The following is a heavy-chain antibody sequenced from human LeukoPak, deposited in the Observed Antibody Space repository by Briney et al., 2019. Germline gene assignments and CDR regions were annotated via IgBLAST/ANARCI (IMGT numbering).Heavy chain of an antibody. CDR1: GFTFNNYS. D-gene: IGHD4/OR15-4a*01. CDR2: ISAGSTYI. J-gene: IGHJ4*02. V-gene: IGHV3-21*01. CDR3: VRDGATRLEFDY. Sequence: GGSLRLSCAASGFTFNNYSMNWVRQAPGKGLEWVSPISAGSTYIHYADSVKGRFTISRDNARNSLFMQMNSLRAEDTAVYYCVRDGATRLEFDYWGQGTLVTVSS.